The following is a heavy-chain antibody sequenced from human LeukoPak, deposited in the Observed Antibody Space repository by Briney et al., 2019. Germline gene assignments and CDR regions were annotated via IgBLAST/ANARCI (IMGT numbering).Heavy chain of an antibody. J-gene: IGHJ4*02. CDR1: GYIFTSYW. Sequence: GESLKISCKGSGYIFTSYWIGWVRQMPGKGLEWMGTIYPGDSDTRYSPSFQGLVTISADKSVSTAYLQWSSLEASDTAMFYCARQDDYIFDYWGQGTLVTVSS. CDR2: IYPGDSDT. V-gene: IGHV5-51*01. CDR3: ARQDDYIFDY. D-gene: IGHD5-24*01.